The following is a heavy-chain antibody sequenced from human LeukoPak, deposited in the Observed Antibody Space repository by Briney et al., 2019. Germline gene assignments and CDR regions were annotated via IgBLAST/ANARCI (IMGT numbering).Heavy chain of an antibody. V-gene: IGHV1-18*01. CDR1: GYTCTSYG. Sequence: ASVKVSCKASGYTCTSYGISWVRQAPGQGLEWMGWSSAYNGNTNYAQKLQGRVTMTTDTSTSTAYMELRSLRSDDTAVYYCARDGYSGSGSYPYYYGMDVWGQGTTVTVSS. CDR3: ARDGYSGSGSYPYYYGMDV. J-gene: IGHJ6*02. CDR2: SSAYNGNT. D-gene: IGHD3-10*01.